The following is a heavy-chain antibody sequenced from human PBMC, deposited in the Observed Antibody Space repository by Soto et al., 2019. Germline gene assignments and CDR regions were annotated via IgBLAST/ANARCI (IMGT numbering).Heavy chain of an antibody. CDR3: AREKDAFDI. Sequence: QVQLVQSGAEVKKPGSSVKVSCKASGGTFDSYALSWVRQAPGQGLEWVGGIIPMFGAVHYAQTLHASVMITADGSTNTAYLELSSLTSEDTAVYYCAREKDAFDIWGQGTRITVSS. J-gene: IGHJ3*02. CDR2: IIPMFGAV. CDR1: GGTFDSYA. V-gene: IGHV1-69*01.